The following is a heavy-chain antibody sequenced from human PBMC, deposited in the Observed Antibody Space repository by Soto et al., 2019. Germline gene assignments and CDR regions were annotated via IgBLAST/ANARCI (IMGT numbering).Heavy chain of an antibody. CDR2: INPSSGRT. CDR1: GYTFVDYA. D-gene: IGHD2-8*01. V-gene: IGHV1-46*01. Sequence: ASVKVSCKASGYTFVDYALHWVRQAPGQGLEWMGIINPSSGRTSYAQNFQGRVTMTSDTSTSIVYMEMSSLKSEDTAVYYCARDHNFGFILYAMDVWGQGTKVTVS. J-gene: IGHJ6*02. CDR3: ARDHNFGFILYAMDV.